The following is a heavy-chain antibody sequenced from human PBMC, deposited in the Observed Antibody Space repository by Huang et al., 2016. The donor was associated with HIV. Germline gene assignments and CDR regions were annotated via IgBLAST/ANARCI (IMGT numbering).Heavy chain of an antibody. J-gene: IGHJ4*02. D-gene: IGHD5-12*01. Sequence: QLQLQESGPGLVKPSETLSLICPVSGGSISSSTYYWGWIRQPPGKGLEWIGSFYYSGSTYYNPSLKSRVTRSVDTSKNQFSLKLNSVTAADSAVYFCARQDGYKTGFFDYWGQGTLVTVSS. CDR3: ARQDGYKTGFFDY. V-gene: IGHV4-39*01. CDR1: GGSISSSTYY. CDR2: FYYSGST.